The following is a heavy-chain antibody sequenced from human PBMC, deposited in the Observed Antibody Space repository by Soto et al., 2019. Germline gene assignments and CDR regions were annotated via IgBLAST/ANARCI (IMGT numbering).Heavy chain of an antibody. CDR3: ARVGYYDSSSAVCDFDY. J-gene: IGHJ4*02. CDR2: ISSSSYT. D-gene: IGHD3-22*01. V-gene: IGHV3-11*06. Sequence: GSLRLSCAASGFTFSDYYMSWIRQAPGKGLEWVSYISSSSYTNYADSVKGRFTISRDNAKNSLYLQMNSLRAEDTAVYYCARVGYYDSSSAVCDFDYWGQGTLVTVSS. CDR1: GFTFSDYY.